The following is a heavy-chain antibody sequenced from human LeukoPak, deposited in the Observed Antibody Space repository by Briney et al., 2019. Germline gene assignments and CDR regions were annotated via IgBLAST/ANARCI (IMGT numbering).Heavy chain of an antibody. V-gene: IGHV1-18*04. CDR2: ISAYNGNT. Sequence: ASVKVSCKASGYTFTSYYIHWVRQAPGQGLEWMGWISAYNGNTNYAQKLQGRVTMTTDTSTSTAYMELRSLRSDGTAVYYCARGLNYYGSGTYDYWGQGTLVTVSS. CDR1: GYTFTSYY. J-gene: IGHJ4*02. D-gene: IGHD3-10*01. CDR3: ARGLNYYGSGTYDY.